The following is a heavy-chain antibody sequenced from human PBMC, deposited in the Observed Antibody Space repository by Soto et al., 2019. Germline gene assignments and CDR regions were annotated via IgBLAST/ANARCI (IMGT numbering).Heavy chain of an antibody. CDR1: GFTFSSYS. V-gene: IGHV3-48*02. Sequence: EVQLVESGGGLVQPGGSLRLSCAASGFTFSSYSMNWVRQAPGKGLEWVSYISSSSSTIYYADCVKGRFTISRDNAKNSLYLQMNSLRDEDTAVYYCAREWNPLNWFDPWGQGTLVTVSS. CDR3: AREWNPLNWFDP. CDR2: ISSSSSTI. J-gene: IGHJ5*02. D-gene: IGHD1-1*01.